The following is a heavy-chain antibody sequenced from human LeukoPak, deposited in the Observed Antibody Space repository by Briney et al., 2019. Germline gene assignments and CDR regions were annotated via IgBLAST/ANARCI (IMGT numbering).Heavy chain of an antibody. CDR1: GFTFSSYA. V-gene: IGHV3-23*01. J-gene: IGHJ4*02. CDR2: ISGSGGST. CDR3: AKDLWDSSGYYYFDY. Sequence: GSLRLSCAASGFTFSSYAMSWVRQAPGKRLEWVSAISGSGGSTYYADSVKGRFTISRDNSKNTLYLQMNSLRAEDTAVYYCAKDLWDSSGYYYFDYWGQGTLVTVSS. D-gene: IGHD3-22*01.